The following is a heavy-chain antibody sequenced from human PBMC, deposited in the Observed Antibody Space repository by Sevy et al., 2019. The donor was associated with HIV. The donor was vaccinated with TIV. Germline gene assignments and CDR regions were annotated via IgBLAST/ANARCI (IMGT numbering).Heavy chain of an antibody. CDR1: GYTFTSYR. CDR3: ARSYCSGGRCYSLAY. D-gene: IGHD2-15*01. CDR2: SSPHNGDT. J-gene: IGHJ4*02. Sequence: ASVKVSGKTSGYTFTSYRITWVRQAPGKGLEWLGWSSPHNGDTNYAQRVQGRVTMITDTSTTTAYLELRSLTSDDTAEYYCARSYCSGGRCYSLAYWGQGTLVTVSS. V-gene: IGHV1-18*01.